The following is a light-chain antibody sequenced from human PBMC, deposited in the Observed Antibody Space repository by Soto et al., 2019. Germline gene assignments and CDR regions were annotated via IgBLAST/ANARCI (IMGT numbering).Light chain of an antibody. CDR3: QQSYSTPF. J-gene: IGKJ3*01. V-gene: IGKV1-39*01. CDR2: AAS. Sequence: DIQVTQSPSSRSASVGDRVTITYQASQSISNYLNWYQQKPGKAPNLLIYAASSWQSGVPSRFSGSGSGTDFTLTISSLQPEDFATYYCQQSYSTPFFGPGTKVDIK. CDR1: QSISNY.